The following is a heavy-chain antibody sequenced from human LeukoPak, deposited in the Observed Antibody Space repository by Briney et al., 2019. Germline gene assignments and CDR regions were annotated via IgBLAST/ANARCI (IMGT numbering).Heavy chain of an antibody. CDR3: ARVPEGLLWFGRTYYFDY. Sequence: GASVKVSCKASGYTFTGYYTHWVRQAPGQGLEWMGWINPNSGGTNYAQKFQGRVTMTRDTSISTAYMELSRLRSDDTAVYYCARVPEGLLWFGRTYYFDYWGQGTLVTVSS. V-gene: IGHV1-2*02. CDR2: INPNSGGT. J-gene: IGHJ4*02. D-gene: IGHD3-10*01. CDR1: GYTFTGYY.